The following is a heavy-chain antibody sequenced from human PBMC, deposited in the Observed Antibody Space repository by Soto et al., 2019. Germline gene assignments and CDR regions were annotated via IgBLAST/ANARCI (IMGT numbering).Heavy chain of an antibody. J-gene: IGHJ6*02. Sequence: QVQLVESGGGVVQPGRSLSLSCAVAGLTFNTYTMHWVRQSPGKGLEWVAVISYDGRVKYYADSVKGRFTISRDNSENTLYLQMNSLRAEDSAVYYCAGSRGLHYGLDVWGQGTTGTVSS. V-gene: IGHV3-30*04. CDR3: AGSRGLHYGLDV. D-gene: IGHD3-16*01. CDR2: ISYDGRVK. CDR1: GLTFNTYT.